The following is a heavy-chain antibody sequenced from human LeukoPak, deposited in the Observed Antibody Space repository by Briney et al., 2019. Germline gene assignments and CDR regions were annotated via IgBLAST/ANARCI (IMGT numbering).Heavy chain of an antibody. D-gene: IGHD6-19*01. CDR1: GFAFSKYW. Sequence: GGSLRLSCVVSGFAFSKYWMTWVRQAPEKGLEWVANINEDGSEKYYVDSVKGRFSISRDNAQNSLYLQINSLRVEDTAVYYCAIYGITVPALDYWGQGTLVTVSS. CDR3: AIYGITVPALDY. J-gene: IGHJ4*02. CDR2: INEDGSEK. V-gene: IGHV3-7*05.